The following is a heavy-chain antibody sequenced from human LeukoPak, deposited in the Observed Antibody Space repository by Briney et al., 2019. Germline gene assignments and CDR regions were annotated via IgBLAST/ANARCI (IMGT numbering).Heavy chain of an antibody. J-gene: IGHJ4*02. CDR1: ADSISIYH. Sequence: SETLSLTCTVYADSISIYHWGWLRQPPGEGLEWIGSAYRGGTTYYHPSLKRRATISVNSSKNQISLKWRSFPAADPPVYYCASEKWVLVYWGEGSLVTVSS. CDR3: ASEKWVLVY. CDR2: AYRGGTT. V-gene: IGHV4-38-2*02. D-gene: IGHD1-26*01.